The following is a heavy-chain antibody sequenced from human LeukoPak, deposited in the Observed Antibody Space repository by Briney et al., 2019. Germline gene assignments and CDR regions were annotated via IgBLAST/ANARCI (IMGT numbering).Heavy chain of an antibody. J-gene: IGHJ5*02. D-gene: IGHD5-18*01. CDR2: IYYSGST. CDR3: ARRDTAMAEEYNWFDP. V-gene: IGHV4-59*01. CDR1: GGSISSYY. Sequence: SETLSLTCTISGGSISSYYWSWIRQPPGKGLEWIGYIYYSGSTNYNPSLKSRVTISVDTSKNQFYLKLSSVTAADTAVYYCARRDTAMAEEYNWFDPWGQGTLVTVSS.